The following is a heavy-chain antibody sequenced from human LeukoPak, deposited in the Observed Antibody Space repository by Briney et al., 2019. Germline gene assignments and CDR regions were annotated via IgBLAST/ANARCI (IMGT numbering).Heavy chain of an antibody. D-gene: IGHD1-26*01. V-gene: IGHV3-30*18. J-gene: IGHJ4*02. CDR2: ISYDGSNK. CDR3: AKAKVGATNFDY. CDR1: GFTFSSYG. Sequence: GGPLRLSCAASGFTFSSYGMHWVRQAPGKGLEWVAVISYDGSNKYYADSVKGRFTISRDNSKNTLYLQMNSLRAEDTAVYYCAKAKVGATNFDYWGQGTLVTVSS.